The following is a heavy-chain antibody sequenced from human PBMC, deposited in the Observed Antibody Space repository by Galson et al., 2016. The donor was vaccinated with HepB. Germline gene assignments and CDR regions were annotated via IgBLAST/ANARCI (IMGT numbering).Heavy chain of an antibody. J-gene: IGHJ4*02. CDR1: GFSLSTVGVG. CDR3: AHETHYGSGSYEC. Sequence: PALVKPTQTLTLTCSFSGFSLSTVGVGVAWVRQPPGKALEWLALIFWDDAKRYNASLRNRLTITKDTSRNQVVLTMTNMDLVDTATYYCAHETHYGSGSYECWGQGTRVSVSS. CDR2: IFWDDAK. V-gene: IGHV2-5*02. D-gene: IGHD3-10*01.